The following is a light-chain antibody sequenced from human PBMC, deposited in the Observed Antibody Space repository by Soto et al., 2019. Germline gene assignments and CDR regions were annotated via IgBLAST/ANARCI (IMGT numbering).Light chain of an antibody. Sequence: QSVLTQPASVSGSPGQSITISCTGTSSDVGGYNYVSWYQQHPGKAPKLMIYEVSNRPSGVSNRFSGSKSGNTASLTISGLRAEDEADYYCSSYTSSSFWVFGGGPKLTV. J-gene: IGLJ3*02. CDR3: SSYTSSSFWV. CDR2: EVS. CDR1: SSDVGGYNY. V-gene: IGLV2-14*01.